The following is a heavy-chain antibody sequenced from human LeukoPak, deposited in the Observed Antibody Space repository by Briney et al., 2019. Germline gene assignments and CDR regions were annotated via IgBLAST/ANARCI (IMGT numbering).Heavy chain of an antibody. CDR2: IYYSGST. V-gene: IGHV4-59*11. CDR3: ARGRITMVRGVIIDYYYYMDV. D-gene: IGHD3-10*01. Sequence: SETLSLTCTVSCGSISSHYWSWIRQPPGKGLDGMGYIYYSGSTNYNPSLKSRVTISVDTSKNQFSLKLSSVTAADTAVYYCARGRITMVRGVIIDYYYYMDVWGKGTTVTVSS. J-gene: IGHJ6*03. CDR1: CGSISSHY.